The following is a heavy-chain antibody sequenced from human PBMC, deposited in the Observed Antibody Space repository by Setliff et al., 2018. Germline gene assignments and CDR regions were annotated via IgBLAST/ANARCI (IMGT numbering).Heavy chain of an antibody. Sequence: PGESLKISCKGSGYTFTNYWIGWVRQMPGKGLEWMGAIYPGDSDTRHSPSFQGQVTISADKSISTVYPQWSSLKASDTAIYYCARLTPETDFDYWGPGTLVTVSS. V-gene: IGHV5-51*01. CDR3: ARLTPETDFDY. CDR1: GYTFTNYW. D-gene: IGHD2-15*01. CDR2: IYPGDSDT. J-gene: IGHJ4*02.